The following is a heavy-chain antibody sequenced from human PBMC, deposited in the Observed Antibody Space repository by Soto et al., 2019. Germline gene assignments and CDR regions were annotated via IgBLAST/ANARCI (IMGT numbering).Heavy chain of an antibody. CDR3: ARVSGRASAYYYCFYYMDV. V-gene: IGHV3-33*01. D-gene: IGHD6-25*01. Sequence: QVQLVESGGGVVQPGRSLRLSCAASGFNFSNYGMQWVRQAPGKGLEWVAGIWFDGTKSHYADSVKGRFTISRDNSKNTLYLQMNSLRAEDTAVYYCARVSGRASAYYYCFYYMDVWGKGTTVTVSS. CDR2: IWFDGTKS. CDR1: GFNFSNYG. J-gene: IGHJ6*03.